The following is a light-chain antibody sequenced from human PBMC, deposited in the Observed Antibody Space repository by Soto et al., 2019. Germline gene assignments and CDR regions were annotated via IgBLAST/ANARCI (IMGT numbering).Light chain of an antibody. CDR2: DAS. CDR3: QQFNSYPLT. V-gene: IGKV1-13*02. J-gene: IGKJ1*01. Sequence: AIQLTQSPSSLSASVGDRVAITCRASQDISSALAWYQQRPGKAPKLLIYDASSLESGVPARFSGSGSGSDFTLTISSLQPEDFATYYCQQFNSYPLTFGQWTRVEIK. CDR1: QDISSA.